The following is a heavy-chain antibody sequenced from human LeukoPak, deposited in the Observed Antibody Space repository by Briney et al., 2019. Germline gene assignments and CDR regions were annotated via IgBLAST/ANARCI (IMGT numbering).Heavy chain of an antibody. J-gene: IGHJ4*02. V-gene: IGHV3-23*01. CDR3: ASQQWLALGV. CDR1: GFTFSSYA. D-gene: IGHD6-19*01. CDR2: ISGSGGST. Sequence: GGSLRLSCAASGFTFSSYAMSWVRQAPGKGLEWVSGISGSGGSTYYADSVKGRFTISRDNSKNTLYLQMNSLRAEDTAVYYCASQQWLALGVWGQGTLVTVSS.